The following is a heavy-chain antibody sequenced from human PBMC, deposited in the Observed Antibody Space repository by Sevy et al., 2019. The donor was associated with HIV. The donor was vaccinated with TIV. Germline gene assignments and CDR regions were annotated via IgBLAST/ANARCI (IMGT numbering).Heavy chain of an antibody. J-gene: IGHJ3*02. CDR1: GFTFSSYX. Sequence: GGSLRLSCAASGFTFSSYXXXXXXQAPGKGLEWVANIKQDGSEKYYVDSVKGRFTISRDNAKNSLYLQMNSLRAEDTAVYYCARDRRRNAFDIWGQGTMVTVSS. CDR2: IKQDGSEK. V-gene: IGHV3-7*01. CDR3: ARDRRRNAFDI.